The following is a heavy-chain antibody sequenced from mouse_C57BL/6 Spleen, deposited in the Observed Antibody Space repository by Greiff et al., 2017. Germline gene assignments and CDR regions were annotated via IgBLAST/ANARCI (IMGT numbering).Heavy chain of an antibody. D-gene: IGHD4-1*01. V-gene: IGHV2-9*01. CDR2: IWGGGST. J-gene: IGHJ1*03. CDR3: ANLPTGTWGYFDV. Sequence: VKVVESGPGLVAPSQSLSITCTVSGFSLTSYGVDWVRQPPGKGLEWLGVIWGGGSTNYNSALMSRLSISKDNSKSQVFLKMNSLQTDDTAMYYVANLPTGTWGYFDVWGTGTTVTVSS. CDR1: GFSLTSYG.